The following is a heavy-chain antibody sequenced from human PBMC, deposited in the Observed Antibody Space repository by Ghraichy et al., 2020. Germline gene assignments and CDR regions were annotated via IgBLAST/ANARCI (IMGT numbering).Heavy chain of an antibody. CDR3: ARDRITMVRGVILYYYGMDV. D-gene: IGHD3-10*01. CDR1: GFTFSSYG. V-gene: IGHV3-33*01. CDR2: IWYDGSNK. J-gene: IGHJ6*02. Sequence: GGSLRLSCAASGFTFSSYGMHWVRQAPGKGLEWVAVIWYDGSNKYYADSVKGRFTISRDNSKNTLYLQMNSLRAEDTAVYYCARDRITMVRGVILYYYGMDVWGQGTTVTGSS.